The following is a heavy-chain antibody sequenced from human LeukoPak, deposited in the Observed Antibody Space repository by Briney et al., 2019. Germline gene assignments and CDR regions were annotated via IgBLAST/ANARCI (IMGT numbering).Heavy chain of an antibody. CDR2: IYYSGST. V-gene: IGHV4-39*01. CDR1: GGSISSYY. Sequence: SETLSLTCTVSGGSISSYYWGWIRQPPGKGLEWIGSIYYSGSTYYNPSLKSRVTISVDMSKNQLSLKLSSVTAADTAVYYCQGTGYHTFDNWGRGTLVTVSS. D-gene: IGHD3/OR15-3a*01. CDR3: QGTGYHTFDN. J-gene: IGHJ4*02.